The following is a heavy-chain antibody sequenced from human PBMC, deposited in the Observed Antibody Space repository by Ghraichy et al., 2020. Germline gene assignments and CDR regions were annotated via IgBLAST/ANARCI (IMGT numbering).Heavy chain of an antibody. CDR3: ARGQYQLLWGGWFDP. Sequence: TLSLTCTVSGGSISSYYWSWIRQPPGKGLEWIGYIYYSGSTNYNPSLKSRVTISVDTSKNQFSLKLSSVTAADTAVYYCARGQYQLLWGGWFDPWGQGTLVTVSS. D-gene: IGHD2-2*01. V-gene: IGHV4-59*01. CDR2: IYYSGST. J-gene: IGHJ5*02. CDR1: GGSISSYY.